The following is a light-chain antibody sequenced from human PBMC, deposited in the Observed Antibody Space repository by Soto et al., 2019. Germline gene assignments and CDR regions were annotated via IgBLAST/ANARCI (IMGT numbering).Light chain of an antibody. V-gene: IGLV3-21*04. Sequence: SYELTQPPSVSVAPGKTARITSGGNNIGSKSVHWYQQKPGQAPVLVIYYDSDRPSGIPERFSGSNSGNTATLTISRVEAGDEADYYCQVWDSSSDHRDVFGTGTKLTVL. J-gene: IGLJ1*01. CDR2: YDS. CDR1: NIGSKS. CDR3: QVWDSSSDHRDV.